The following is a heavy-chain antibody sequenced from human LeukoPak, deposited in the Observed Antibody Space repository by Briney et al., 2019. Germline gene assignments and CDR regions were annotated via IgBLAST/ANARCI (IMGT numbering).Heavy chain of an antibody. D-gene: IGHD6-13*01. CDR3: ARDSSSWYDHAFDI. CDR2: IKQDGSEK. J-gene: IGHJ3*02. V-gene: IGHV3-7*01. Sequence: PGGSLRLSCAASGFTFSSYWMSWVGQARGKGVEGVANIKQDGSEKYYVDCVKGRFTIGRDNAKNSLYLQMNSLRAEDTAVYYCARDSSSWYDHAFDIWGQGTMVTVSS. CDR1: GFTFSSYW.